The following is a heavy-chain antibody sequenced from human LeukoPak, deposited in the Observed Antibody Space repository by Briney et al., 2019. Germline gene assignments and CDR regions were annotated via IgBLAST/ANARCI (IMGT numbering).Heavy chain of an antibody. CDR3: ARDSVAVAGTGDDAFDI. D-gene: IGHD6-19*01. J-gene: IGHJ3*02. CDR1: GGTFSSYA. CDR2: INPNSGGT. Sequence: ASVKVSCKASGGTFSSYAISWVRQAPGQGLEWMGWINPNSGGTNYAQKFQGRVTMTRDTSISTAYMELSRLRSDDTAVYYCARDSVAVAGTGDDAFDIWGQGTMVTVSS. V-gene: IGHV1-2*02.